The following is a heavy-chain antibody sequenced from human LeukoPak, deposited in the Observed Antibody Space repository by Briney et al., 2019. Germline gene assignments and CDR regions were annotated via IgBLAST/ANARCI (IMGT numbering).Heavy chain of an antibody. CDR3: ARHRALWYSSGWYYFDY. Sequence: GESLKISCKGSGYSFTSYWIGWVRQMPGKGLEWMGIIYPGDSDTRYSPSFQGQVTISADKSISTAYLQWSSLKASDTAMYYCARHRALWYSSGWYYFDYWGQGTLATVSS. J-gene: IGHJ4*02. CDR2: IYPGDSDT. CDR1: GYSFTSYW. V-gene: IGHV5-51*01. D-gene: IGHD6-19*01.